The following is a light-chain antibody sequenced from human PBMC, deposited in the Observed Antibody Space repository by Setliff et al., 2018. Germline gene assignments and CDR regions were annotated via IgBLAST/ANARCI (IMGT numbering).Light chain of an antibody. CDR3: CSFTGHSYD. J-gene: IGLJ1*01. Sequence: QSALTQPRSVSGSPGQSVTISCSGTSSDVGRYNYVSWYQQHPGKAPKLMIYYVSRRPSGVPDRFSGSKSGNTASLTISGLQVEDEADYYCCSFTGHSYDFGTGTKVTVL. V-gene: IGLV2-11*01. CDR2: YVS. CDR1: SSDVGRYNY.